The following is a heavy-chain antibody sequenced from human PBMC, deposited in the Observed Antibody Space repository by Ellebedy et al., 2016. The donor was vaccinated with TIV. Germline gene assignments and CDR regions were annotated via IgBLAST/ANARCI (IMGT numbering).Heavy chain of an antibody. V-gene: IGHV1-18*01. CDR1: GYTFTSYG. Sequence: ASVKVSXKASGYTFTSYGLTWVRQAPGRGLEWVGWISAYNGNTNYGQKVQGRVTMTTDTSTNTAYMELRSLGSDDTAVYYCARDSSRVQYSSGWYVTDYWGQGTLVTVSS. J-gene: IGHJ4*02. CDR3: ARDSSRVQYSSGWYVTDY. D-gene: IGHD6-19*01. CDR2: ISAYNGNT.